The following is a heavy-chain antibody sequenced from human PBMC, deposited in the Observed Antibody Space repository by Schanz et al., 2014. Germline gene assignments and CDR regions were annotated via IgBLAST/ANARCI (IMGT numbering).Heavy chain of an antibody. CDR2: IYHSGNT. J-gene: IGHJ6*02. V-gene: IGHV4-59*12. Sequence: QVQLQESGPGLLKPSETLSLTCTVSGGSIRSYFWSWIRQPPGKGLEWIGEIYHSGNTNYNASLKSRVTISVDKSKNQFALKVRSVTAADTAVYYCARDSLRGATGGYGMDVWGRGTTVTVSS. CDR1: GGSIRSYF. CDR3: ARDSLRGATGGYGMDV. D-gene: IGHD2-8*02.